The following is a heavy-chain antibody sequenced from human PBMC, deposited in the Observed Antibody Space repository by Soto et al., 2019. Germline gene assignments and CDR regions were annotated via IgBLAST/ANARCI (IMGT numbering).Heavy chain of an antibody. CDR2: IIPILGIA. J-gene: IGHJ4*02. CDR3: AREEYYYGSGAFFDY. Sequence: QVQLVQSGAEVKKPGSSVKVSCKASGGTFSSYTISWVRQAPGQGLEWMGRIIPILGIANYAQKFQGRVTITADKSTSTAYMELSSLRSEDTAVYYCAREEYYYGSGAFFDYWGREPWSPSPQ. D-gene: IGHD3-10*01. V-gene: IGHV1-69*08. CDR1: GGTFSSYT.